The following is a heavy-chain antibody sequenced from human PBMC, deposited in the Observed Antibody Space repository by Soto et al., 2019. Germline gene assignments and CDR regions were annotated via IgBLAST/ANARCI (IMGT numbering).Heavy chain of an antibody. CDR3: ARGRQLPSRRYYYYYGMDV. J-gene: IGHJ6*02. V-gene: IGHV3-74*01. CDR2: VKSDGTTA. D-gene: IGHD2-2*01. Sequence: GGSLRLSCEALGFAFTSYWMHWVRQAPGKGLVWVAGVKSDGTTATYADSVRGRFTISRDNAKNTLYLQMNSLRSEDTAVYYCARGRQLPSRRYYYYYGMDVWGQGTTVTVSS. CDR1: GFAFTSYW.